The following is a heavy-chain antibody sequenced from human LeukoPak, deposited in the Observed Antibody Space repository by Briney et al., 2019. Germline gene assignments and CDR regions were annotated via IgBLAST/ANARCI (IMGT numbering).Heavy chain of an antibody. CDR1: GYTFTGYY. CDR2: TNSNSGAT. Sequence: ASVKVSCKASGYTFTGYYIHWLRQAHGQGLEWMGWTNSNSGATDYAQKSQGRVTMTRDTSISTTYMELTSLTSDDTAVYFCVRAPASGPFDIWGQGTMVTVS. J-gene: IGHJ3*02. V-gene: IGHV1-2*02. D-gene: IGHD1-14*01. CDR3: VRAPASGPFDI.